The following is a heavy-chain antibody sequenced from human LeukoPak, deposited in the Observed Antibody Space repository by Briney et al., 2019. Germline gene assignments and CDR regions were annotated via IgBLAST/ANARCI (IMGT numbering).Heavy chain of an antibody. D-gene: IGHD3-3*01. CDR1: GGSISSYY. J-gene: IGHJ3*02. CDR2: INHSGST. CDR3: ARKGLAYYDFWSGYPRGAFDI. Sequence: SETLSLTCTVSGGSISSYYWSWIRQPPGKGLEWIGEINHSGSTNYNPSLKRRVTISVDTSKNQFSLKLSSVTAADTAVYYCARKGLAYYDFWSGYPRGAFDIWGQGTMVTVSS. V-gene: IGHV4-34*01.